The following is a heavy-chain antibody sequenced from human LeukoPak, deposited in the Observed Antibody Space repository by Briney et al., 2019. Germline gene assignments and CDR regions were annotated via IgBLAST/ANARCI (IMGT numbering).Heavy chain of an antibody. Sequence: GGSLRLSCLASGFTFSDYYMSWIRQAPGKGLEWVAYISRGATTIYYPDSVKGRFTISRDNAKNPLYLQMNSLRAEDTAVYYCARDSTVRASPPGYWGQGTLVTVSS. D-gene: IGHD2-21*01. CDR3: ARDSTVRASPPGY. V-gene: IGHV3-11*04. CDR1: GFTFSDYY. CDR2: ISRGATTI. J-gene: IGHJ4*02.